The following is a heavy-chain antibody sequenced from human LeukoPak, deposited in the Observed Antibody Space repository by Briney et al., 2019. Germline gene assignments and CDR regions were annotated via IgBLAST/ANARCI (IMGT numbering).Heavy chain of an antibody. CDR3: AREGRDIVVVPAPLDY. CDR2: ISSSSSYI. D-gene: IGHD2-2*01. Sequence: GGSLRLSCAASGFTFSSYSMNWVRLAPGKGLEWVSSISSSSSYIYYADSVKGRFTISRDNAKNSLYLQMNSLRAEDTAVYYCAREGRDIVVVPAPLDYWGQGTLVTVSS. CDR1: GFTFSSYS. V-gene: IGHV3-21*01. J-gene: IGHJ4*02.